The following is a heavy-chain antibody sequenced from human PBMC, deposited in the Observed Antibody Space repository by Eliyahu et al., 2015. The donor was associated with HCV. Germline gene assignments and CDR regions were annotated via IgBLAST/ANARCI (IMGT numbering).Heavy chain of an antibody. J-gene: IGHJ4*02. CDR2: IYYRGKP. V-gene: IGHV4-31*03. Sequence: QVQLQESGPGLVKPSQTLSLTCTVSSGSITTSGYYWTWVRQLPGKGLESIGYIYYRGKPYHNPSLKSRVTMSVDTSQNHFSLKMTTATVADTAVYYCARLKVSYYYFDSWGPGTMVTVTS. CDR3: ARLKVSYYYFDS. D-gene: IGHD1-26*01. CDR1: SGSITTSGYY.